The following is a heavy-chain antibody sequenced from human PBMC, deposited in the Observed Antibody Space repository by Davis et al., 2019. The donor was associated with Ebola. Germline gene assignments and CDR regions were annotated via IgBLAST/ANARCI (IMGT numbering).Heavy chain of an antibody. CDR1: GFTFSRYG. CDR3: ARLRSITRLTSFYY. Sequence: PGGSLRLSCAASGFTFSRYGMHWVRQAPGKGLEWVAVISYDGSNKYYADSVKGRFTISRDNSKNTLYLQMNSLRADDTAVYYCARLRSITRLTSFYYWGQGTLVTVSS. CDR2: ISYDGSNK. D-gene: IGHD3-10*01. V-gene: IGHV3-30*03. J-gene: IGHJ4*02.